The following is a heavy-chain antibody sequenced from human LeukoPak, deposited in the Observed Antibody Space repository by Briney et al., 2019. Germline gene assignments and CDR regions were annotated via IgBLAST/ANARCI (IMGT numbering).Heavy chain of an antibody. V-gene: IGHV1-2*02. J-gene: IGHJ4*02. CDR3: ALSSGYQRYFDY. CDR2: INPNSGGT. Sequence: ASVKVSCKASGYTFTGYYMHWVRQAPGQGLEWMGWINPNSGGTNYAQKFQGRVTMTRDTSISTAYMELSRLRSDDTAVYYCALSSGYQRYFDYWGQGTLVTVSS. D-gene: IGHD3-22*01. CDR1: GYTFTGYY.